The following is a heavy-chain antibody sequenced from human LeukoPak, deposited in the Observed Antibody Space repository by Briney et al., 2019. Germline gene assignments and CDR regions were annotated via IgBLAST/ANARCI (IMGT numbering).Heavy chain of an antibody. CDR1: GFTFSSYA. CDR2: ISWDGGST. Sequence: AGGSLRLSCAASGFTFSSYAMSWVRQAPGKGLEWVSLISWDGGSTYYADSVKGRFTISRDNSKNSLYLQMNSLRAEDTALYYCAKDTTAMADYYFDYWGQGTLVTVSS. V-gene: IGHV3-43D*03. CDR3: AKDTTAMADYYFDY. D-gene: IGHD5-18*01. J-gene: IGHJ4*02.